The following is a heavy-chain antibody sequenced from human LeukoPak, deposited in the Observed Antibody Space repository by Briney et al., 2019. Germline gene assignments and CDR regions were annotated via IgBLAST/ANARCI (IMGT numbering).Heavy chain of an antibody. J-gene: IGHJ3*02. V-gene: IGHV4-39*07. D-gene: IGHD2-2*01. CDR1: GGSFGGSQY. CDR2: TYTNGRT. Sequence: SETLSLTCTVSGGSFGGSQYWGWFRQAPGKGLEWIGSTYTNGRTFYNPSLASRLTTSVDTSTNQISLRLTSATVADTAVFYCAAGKDVVGSPVGAFDIWGQGTMVAVSS. CDR3: AAGKDVVGSPVGAFDI.